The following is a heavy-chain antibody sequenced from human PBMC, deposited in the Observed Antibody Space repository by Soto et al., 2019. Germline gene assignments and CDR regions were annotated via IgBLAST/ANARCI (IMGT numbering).Heavy chain of an antibody. D-gene: IGHD2-21*02. Sequence: LRLSCSASGFTVSSYAMSWVRQAPGKGLEWVSAISGSGGSTYYADSVKGRFTISRDNSKNTLYLQMNSLRAEDTAVYYYAKTRFGVTDKYNWFDPWGQGTLVTVSS. V-gene: IGHV3-23*01. J-gene: IGHJ5*02. CDR1: GFTVSSYA. CDR3: AKTRFGVTDKYNWFDP. CDR2: ISGSGGST.